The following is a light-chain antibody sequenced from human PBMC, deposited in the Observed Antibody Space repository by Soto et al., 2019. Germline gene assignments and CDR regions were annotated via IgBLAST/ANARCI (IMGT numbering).Light chain of an antibody. CDR2: DVS. V-gene: IGKV1-5*01. CDR1: QNIGSW. Sequence: DIQMTQSPSTLSASVGDRVIITCRASQNIGSWLAWYQQKPGKAPKVLIYDVSNLETGVPSRFSGSGSGTEFTLTISSLQPDDFATYYCQQYNTYWTFGQGTKVDIK. CDR3: QQYNTYWT. J-gene: IGKJ1*01.